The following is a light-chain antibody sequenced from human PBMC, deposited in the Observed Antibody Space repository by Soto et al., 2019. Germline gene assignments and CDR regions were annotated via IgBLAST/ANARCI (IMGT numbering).Light chain of an antibody. CDR2: GAS. J-gene: IGKJ1*01. V-gene: IGKV3-20*01. Sequence: EIVLTQSPGTLSLSPGERATLSCRASQSVISIFLAWYHQKPGQAPRLLIYGASTRATGIPDRFSGSGSGTDFTLTISRLEPEDFAVYYCQQYGRSRTFGQGTKVDI. CDR3: QQYGRSRT. CDR1: QSVISIF.